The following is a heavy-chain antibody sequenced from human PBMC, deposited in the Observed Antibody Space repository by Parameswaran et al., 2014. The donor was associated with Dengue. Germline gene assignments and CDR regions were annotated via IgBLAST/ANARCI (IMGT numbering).Heavy chain of an antibody. Sequence: VRQMPGKGLEWVSSISSSSSYIYYADSVKGRFTISRDNAKNSLYLQMNSLRAEDTAVYYCARDLASHYYYDSSGSPYYYYYGMDVWGQGTTVTVSS. CDR3: ARDLASHYYYDSSGSPYYYYYGMDV. J-gene: IGHJ6*02. CDR2: ISSSSSYI. D-gene: IGHD3-22*01. V-gene: IGHV3-21*01.